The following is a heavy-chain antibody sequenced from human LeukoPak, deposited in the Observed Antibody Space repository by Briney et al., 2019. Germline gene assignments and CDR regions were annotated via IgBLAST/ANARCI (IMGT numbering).Heavy chain of an antibody. D-gene: IGHD5-24*01. J-gene: IGHJ4*02. CDR2: IYYSGST. Sequence: SETLSLTCTVSGGSISFYYWSWIRQPPGKGLEWIGNIYYSGSTNYNPSLKSRVTISVDTSKNQFSLKLSSVTAADTAVYYCARESQEKYYFDYWGQGTLVTVSS. CDR3: ARESQEKYYFDY. V-gene: IGHV4-59*12. CDR1: GGSISFYY.